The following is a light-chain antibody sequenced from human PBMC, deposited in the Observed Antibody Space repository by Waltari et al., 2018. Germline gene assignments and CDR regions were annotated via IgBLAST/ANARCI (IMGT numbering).Light chain of an antibody. CDR2: GTS. Sequence: DIQMTQSPSSLSASVGARVSISCRASQVISNSLAWYHQSPGQAPKLLLYGTSRLESGVPSRFSGRGSGTDYTLTISSLQPEDFGTYYCQQYYGVTLTFGGGTKVQI. V-gene: IGKV1-NL1*01. CDR1: QVISNS. J-gene: IGKJ4*01. CDR3: QQYYGVTLT.